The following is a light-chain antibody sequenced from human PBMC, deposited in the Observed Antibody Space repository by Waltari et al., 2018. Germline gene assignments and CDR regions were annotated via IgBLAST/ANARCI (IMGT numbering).Light chain of an antibody. CDR1: QSVLYSSNNKNY. Sequence: DIVMTQSPDSLAVSLGERATSTCKSSQSVLYSSNNKNYLAWYQQKPGQPPKLLIYGASTRESGVPDRFSGSGSGTDFTLTISSLQAEDVAVYYCQQYLTSSWTFGQGTKVEIK. CDR3: QQYLTSSWT. J-gene: IGKJ1*01. V-gene: IGKV4-1*01. CDR2: GAS.